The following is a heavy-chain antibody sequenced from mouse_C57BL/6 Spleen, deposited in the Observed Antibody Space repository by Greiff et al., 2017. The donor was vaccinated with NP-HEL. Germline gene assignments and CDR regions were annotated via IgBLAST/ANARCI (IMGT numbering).Heavy chain of an antibody. CDR3: ARRGLPDYYAMDY. D-gene: IGHD2-1*01. J-gene: IGHJ4*01. CDR2: IDPSDSET. V-gene: IGHV1-52*01. CDR1: GYTFTSYW. Sequence: QVQLKQPGAELVRPGSSVKLSCKAFGYTFTSYWMHWVKQRPIQGLEWIGNIDPSDSETHYNQKFKDKATLTVDKSSSTAYMQLSSLTSEDSAVYYCARRGLPDYYAMDYWGQGTSVTVSS.